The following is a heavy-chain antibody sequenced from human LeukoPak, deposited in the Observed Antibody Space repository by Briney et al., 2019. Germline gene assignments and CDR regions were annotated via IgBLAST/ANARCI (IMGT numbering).Heavy chain of an antibody. CDR3: AKDGIQYNHGIDY. D-gene: IGHD1-14*01. V-gene: IGHV3-33*06. CDR2: IWYDGSNK. J-gene: IGHJ4*02. CDR1: GFTFSSYD. Sequence: GGSLRLSCAASGFTFSSYDMHWVRQAPGKGLEWVAVIWYDGSNKYYADSVKGRFTISRDNSKNTLYLQMNSLRAEDTAVYYCAKDGIQYNHGIDYWGQGTLVTVSS.